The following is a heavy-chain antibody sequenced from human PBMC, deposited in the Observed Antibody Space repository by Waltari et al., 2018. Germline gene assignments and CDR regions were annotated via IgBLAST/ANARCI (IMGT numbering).Heavy chain of an antibody. CDR3: AREDWAIVVVPAASDERYYYYYGMDV. CDR2: IKQDGSEK. D-gene: IGHD2-2*01. Sequence: EVQLVESGGGLVQPGGSLRLSCAASGFTFSSYWMSWVRQAPGKGLEWVANIKQDGSEKDYVDAGMGRFTISRDNAKKSLELQMNSLRAEDTAVYYCAREDWAIVVVPAASDERYYYYYGMDVWGQGTTVTVSS. CDR1: GFTFSSYW. J-gene: IGHJ6*02. V-gene: IGHV3-7*01.